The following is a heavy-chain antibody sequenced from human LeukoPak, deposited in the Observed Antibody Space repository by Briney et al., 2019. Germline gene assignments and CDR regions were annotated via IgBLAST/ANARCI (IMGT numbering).Heavy chain of an antibody. CDR2: IKQDGSEK. D-gene: IGHD1-1*01. J-gene: IGHJ5*02. Sequence: GGSLRLFCAASGFTFSSYWMSWVRQAPGKGLEWVANIKQDGSEKYYVDSVKGRFTISRDNAKNSLYLQMNSLRAEDTAVYYCARSVFGNGNDNWFDPWGQGTLVTVSS. V-gene: IGHV3-7*01. CDR3: ARSVFGNGNDNWFDP. CDR1: GFTFSSYW.